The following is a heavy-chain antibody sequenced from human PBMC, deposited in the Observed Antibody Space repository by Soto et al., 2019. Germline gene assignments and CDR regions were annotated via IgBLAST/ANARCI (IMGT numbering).Heavy chain of an antibody. CDR2: IIPMSGSP. J-gene: IGHJ4*02. CDR3: ATFSRGTWRGFTAY. D-gene: IGHD3-10*01. V-gene: IGHV1-69*12. CDR1: GGTFSISV. Sequence: QVQLVQSGAEVKKLGSSVKVSCKTSGGTFSISVISWVRQAPGQGLEWMGGIIPMSGSPNYAQQFQGRVTITADDSTSTVYMQLSSLRSEDTAVYYCATFSRGTWRGFTAYWGQGTLVSVSS.